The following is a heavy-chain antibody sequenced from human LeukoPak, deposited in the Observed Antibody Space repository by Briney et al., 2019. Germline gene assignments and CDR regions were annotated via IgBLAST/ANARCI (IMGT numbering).Heavy chain of an antibody. D-gene: IGHD6-19*01. CDR3: AKAGGWYGSALGY. CDR1: GGSISSHY. V-gene: IGHV4-59*08. J-gene: IGHJ4*02. Sequence: SETLSLTCTVSGGSISSHYWSWIRQPPGKGLEWIGYIYYSGSTNYNPSLKSRVTMSVDTSKNQFSLKLSSVTAADTAVYYCAKAGGWYGSALGYWGQGTLVTVSP. CDR2: IYYSGST.